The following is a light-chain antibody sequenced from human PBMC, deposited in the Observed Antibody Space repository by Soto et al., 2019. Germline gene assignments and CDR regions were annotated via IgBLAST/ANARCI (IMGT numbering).Light chain of an antibody. CDR2: GAS. V-gene: IGKV3-15*01. CDR3: QHYNNWPFT. Sequence: MTQSPATLSVSPGERATLSCRASQSISSNLAWYQQKPGQAPSLLIYGASARATGIPARFSGSGSGTEFTLTISSLQSEDYAVYYCQHYNNWPFTFGQGTKLEIK. CDR1: QSISSN. J-gene: IGKJ2*01.